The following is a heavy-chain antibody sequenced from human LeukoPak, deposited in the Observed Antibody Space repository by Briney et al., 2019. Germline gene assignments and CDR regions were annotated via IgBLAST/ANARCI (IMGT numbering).Heavy chain of an antibody. Sequence: PSETLSLTCTVSGGSISSYYWSWIRQPPGKGLEWIGEINHSGSTNYNPSLKSRVTISVDTSKNQFSLKLSSVTAADTAVYYCAISTVTTPYYYYYYGMDVWGQGTTVTVSS. V-gene: IGHV4-34*01. CDR3: AISTVTTPYYYYYYGMDV. CDR1: GGSISSYY. D-gene: IGHD4-17*01. CDR2: INHSGST. J-gene: IGHJ6*02.